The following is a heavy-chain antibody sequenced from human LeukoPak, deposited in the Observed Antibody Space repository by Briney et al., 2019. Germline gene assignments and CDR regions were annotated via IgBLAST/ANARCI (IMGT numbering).Heavy chain of an antibody. Sequence: SETLSLTCTVSGGSISSSSYSWGWIRQPPGKGLEWIGSIYYSGSTYYNPSLKSRVTISVDTSKNQFSLKLSSVTAADTAVYYCASGLRAVAGTFFDYWGQGTLVTVSS. CDR1: GGSISSSSYS. V-gene: IGHV4-39*01. CDR2: IYYSGST. D-gene: IGHD6-19*01. CDR3: ASGLRAVAGTFFDY. J-gene: IGHJ4*02.